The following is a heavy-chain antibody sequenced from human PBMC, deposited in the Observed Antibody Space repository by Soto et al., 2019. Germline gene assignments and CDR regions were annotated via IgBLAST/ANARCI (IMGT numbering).Heavy chain of an antibody. CDR2: ISAYNGKT. CDR1: HYTFENYG. D-gene: IGHD3-9*01. Sequence: SVKRPCKASHYTFENYGITWVRQAPGQGLEWMGWISAYNGKTKSAQKFQGGVTLTTDTSTNTAYWEVRSLRADDTAVYYCARDSCFLLDTTGYFDYRCQAIWVSVSS. J-gene: IGHJ4*02. V-gene: IGHV1-18*04. CDR3: ARDSCFLLDTTGYFDY.